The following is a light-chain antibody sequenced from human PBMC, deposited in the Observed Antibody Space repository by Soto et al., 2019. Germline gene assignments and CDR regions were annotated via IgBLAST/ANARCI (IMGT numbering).Light chain of an antibody. Sequence: EVVLTQSPDTLSLSPGERATLSCRASQSVDSALAWYQQKPGQAPRLLIYGAFNRATGIPARFSGSGSGADFTLTIRSLEPEDFAVYYCQQRNIWPPVTFGQGTRREIK. CDR2: GAF. V-gene: IGKV3-11*01. J-gene: IGKJ5*01. CDR1: QSVDSA. CDR3: QQRNIWPPVT.